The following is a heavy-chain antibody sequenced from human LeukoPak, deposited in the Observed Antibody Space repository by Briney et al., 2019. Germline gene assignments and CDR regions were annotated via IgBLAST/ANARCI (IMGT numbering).Heavy chain of an antibody. Sequence: SSETLSLTCAVYGGSFSGYYWSWIRQPPGKGLEWIGYIYYSGSTNYNPSLKSRVTISVDTSKNQFSLKLSSVTAADTAVYYCARRRDGYFDYWGQGTLVTVSS. CDR2: IYYSGST. CDR1: GGSFSGYY. J-gene: IGHJ4*02. CDR3: ARRRDGYFDY. D-gene: IGHD5-24*01. V-gene: IGHV4-59*08.